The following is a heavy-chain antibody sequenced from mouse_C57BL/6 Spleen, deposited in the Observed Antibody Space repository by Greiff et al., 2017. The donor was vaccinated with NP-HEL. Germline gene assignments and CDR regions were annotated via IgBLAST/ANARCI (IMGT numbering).Heavy chain of an antibody. V-gene: IGHV1-69*01. D-gene: IGHD1-1*01. Sequence: VQLQQPGAELVMPGASVKLSCKASGYTFTSYWMHWVKQRPGQGLEWIGEIDPSDSYTNYNQKFKGKSTLTVDKSSSTAYMQLSSLTSEDSAVYYCARRAVVATYYAMDYWGQGTSVTVSS. CDR2: IDPSDSYT. CDR1: GYTFTSYW. CDR3: ARRAVVATYYAMDY. J-gene: IGHJ4*01.